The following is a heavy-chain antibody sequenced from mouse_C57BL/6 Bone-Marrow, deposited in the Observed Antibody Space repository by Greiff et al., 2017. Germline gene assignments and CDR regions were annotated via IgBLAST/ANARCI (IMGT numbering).Heavy chain of an antibody. CDR3: ATDYYSSSGDYYAMDY. Sequence: QVQLQQSGPELVKPGASVKLSCKASGYTFTSYDLNWVKQRPGQGLEWIGWIYPRDGSTKYNEKFKGKATLTVDTSSSTAYMELHSLTSEDSAVYFCATDYYSSSGDYYAMDYWGQGTSVTVSA. CDR2: IYPRDGST. J-gene: IGHJ4*01. D-gene: IGHD1-1*01. V-gene: IGHV1-85*01. CDR1: GYTFTSYD.